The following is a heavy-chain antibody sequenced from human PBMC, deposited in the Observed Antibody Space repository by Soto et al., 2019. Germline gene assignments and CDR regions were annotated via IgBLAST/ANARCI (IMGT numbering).Heavy chain of an antibody. Sequence: ASVKVSCKASGGTFSSYAISWVRQAPGQGLEWMGGIIPIFGTANYAQKFQGRVTITADESTSTAYMELSSLRSEDTAVYYCARDVVATILQNYYYGMDVWGQGTTVTVSS. CDR3: ARDVVATILQNYYYGMDV. CDR2: IIPIFGTA. D-gene: IGHD5-12*01. CDR1: GGTFSSYA. J-gene: IGHJ6*02. V-gene: IGHV1-69*13.